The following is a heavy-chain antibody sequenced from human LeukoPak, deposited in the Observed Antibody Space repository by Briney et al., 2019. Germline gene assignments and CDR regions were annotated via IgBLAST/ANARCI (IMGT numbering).Heavy chain of an antibody. CDR3: ARSQLKAAAATSDAFDI. J-gene: IGHJ3*02. CDR1: GYTFTGYY. Sequence: GASVKVSCKASGYTFTGYYMHWVRQAPGQGLEWMGWISAYNGNTNYAQKLQGRVTMTTDTSTSTAYMELRSLRSGDTAVYYCARSQLKAAAATSDAFDIWGQGTVVTVSS. CDR2: ISAYNGNT. D-gene: IGHD6-13*01. V-gene: IGHV1-18*04.